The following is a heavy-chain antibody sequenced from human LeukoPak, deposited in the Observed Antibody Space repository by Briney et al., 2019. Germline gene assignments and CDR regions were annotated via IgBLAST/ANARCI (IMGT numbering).Heavy chain of an antibody. CDR1: GFTFSSYG. V-gene: IGHV3-30*02. CDR3: AKDLNYYGSGSPLPPDWFDP. Sequence: GGSLRLSCAASGFTFSSYGMHWVRQAPGKGLEWVAFIRYDGSNKYYADSVKGRFTISRDNSKNTLYLQMNSLRAEDTAVYYCAKDLNYYGSGSPLPPDWFDPWGQGTLVTVSS. CDR2: IRYDGSNK. D-gene: IGHD3-10*01. J-gene: IGHJ5*02.